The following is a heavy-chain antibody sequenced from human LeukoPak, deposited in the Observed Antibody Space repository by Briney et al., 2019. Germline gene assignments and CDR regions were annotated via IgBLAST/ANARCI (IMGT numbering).Heavy chain of an antibody. Sequence: PSGTLSLTCAVSGDSVSYDNWWSWVRQPPGKGLEWIGETHHSGSSNYNPSLKSRVTASVDKSKNQVSLSLTSVTAADTAVYYCARHHYFALAYWGQGTLVTVSS. CDR2: THHSGSS. CDR1: GDSVSYDNW. D-gene: IGHD2-21*01. CDR3: ARHHYFALAY. J-gene: IGHJ4*02. V-gene: IGHV4-4*02.